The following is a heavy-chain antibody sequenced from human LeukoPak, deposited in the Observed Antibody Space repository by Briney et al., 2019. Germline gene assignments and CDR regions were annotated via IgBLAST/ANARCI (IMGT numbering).Heavy chain of an antibody. CDR1: GGSISYSNSY. J-gene: IGHJ6*03. CDR3: ARGLRYYYGSGSPTRSAYYYYMDV. CDR2: INHSGST. D-gene: IGHD3-10*01. V-gene: IGHV4-39*07. Sequence: SETLSLTCTVSGGSISYSNSYWGWIRQPPGKGLEWIGEINHSGSTNYNPSLKSRVTISVDTSKNQFSLKLSSVTAADTAVYYCARGLRYYYGSGSPTRSAYYYYMDVWGKGTTVTVSS.